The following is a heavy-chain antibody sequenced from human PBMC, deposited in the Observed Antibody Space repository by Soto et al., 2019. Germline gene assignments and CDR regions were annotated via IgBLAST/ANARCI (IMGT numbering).Heavy chain of an antibody. CDR3: ARDWSYHYVYFDY. J-gene: IGHJ4*02. CDR2: IWYDGSNK. Sequence: GGSLRLSCAASGFTFSSYGMHWVRQAPDKGLEWVAVIWYDGSNKYYADSVKGRFTISRDNSKNTLYLQMNSLRAEDTAVYCCARDWSYHYVYFDYWGQGTLVTVS. D-gene: IGHD1-26*01. CDR1: GFTFSSYG. V-gene: IGHV3-33*01.